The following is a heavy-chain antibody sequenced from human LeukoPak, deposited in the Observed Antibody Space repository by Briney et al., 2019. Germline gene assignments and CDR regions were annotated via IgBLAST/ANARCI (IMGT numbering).Heavy chain of an antibody. CDR2: IYYSGYT. CDR3: ARESLDYSDAFEI. D-gene: IGHD3-16*01. Sequence: SETLSLTCTVSGGSISSYYWSWIRQPPGKGLEYIGYIYYSGYTNYNPSLKSRVTISVDTSKNQFSLKLSSVTAADTAVYYCARESLDYSDAFEIWGQGTVVTVSS. CDR1: GGSISSYY. J-gene: IGHJ3*02. V-gene: IGHV4-59*01.